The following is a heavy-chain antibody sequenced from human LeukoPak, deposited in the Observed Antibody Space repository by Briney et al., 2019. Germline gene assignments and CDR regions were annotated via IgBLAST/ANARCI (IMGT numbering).Heavy chain of an antibody. Sequence: GGSLRLSCAASGFDFSSFSMTWVRQSPGRGLECVSSISGRTTYIYYADSVKGRFTVSRDNANSSVYLQMNSLRAEDTAVYYCAKEWNYYDDSGPGYFQHWGQGTLVTVSS. V-gene: IGHV3-21*04. CDR3: AKEWNYYDDSGPGYFQH. J-gene: IGHJ1*01. D-gene: IGHD3-22*01. CDR2: ISGRTTYI. CDR1: GFDFSSFS.